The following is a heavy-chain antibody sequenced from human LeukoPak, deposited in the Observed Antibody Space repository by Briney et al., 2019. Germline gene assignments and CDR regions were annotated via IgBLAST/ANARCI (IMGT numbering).Heavy chain of an antibody. J-gene: IGHJ4*02. V-gene: IGHV4-39*07. CDR2: INHSGST. Sequence: SETLSLTCTVSGGSISSSSYYWSWIRQPPGKGLEWIGEINHSGSTNYNPSLKSRVTISVDTSKNQFSLKLSSVTAADTAVYYCARGVRTFDYWGQGTLVTVSS. CDR1: GGSISSSSYY. CDR3: ARGVRTFDY. D-gene: IGHD4-11*01.